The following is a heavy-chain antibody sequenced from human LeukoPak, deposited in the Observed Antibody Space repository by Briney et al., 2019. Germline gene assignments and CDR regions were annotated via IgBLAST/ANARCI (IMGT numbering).Heavy chain of an antibody. Sequence: ASVKVSCKASGGTFSSYAISWVRQAPGQGLEWMGRIIPIFGIANYAQKFQGRVTITADKSTSTAYMELSSLRSEGTAVYYCARQAGTVEMAYFDYWGQGTLVTVSS. D-gene: IGHD5-24*01. CDR1: GGTFSSYA. J-gene: IGHJ4*02. CDR3: ARQAGTVEMAYFDY. CDR2: IIPIFGIA. V-gene: IGHV1-69*04.